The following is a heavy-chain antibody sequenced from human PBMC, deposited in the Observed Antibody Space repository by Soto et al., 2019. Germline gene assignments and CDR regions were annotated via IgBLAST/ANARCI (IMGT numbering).Heavy chain of an antibody. D-gene: IGHD1-7*01. CDR1: GYNFSTYA. Sequence: ASVKVSCKASGYNFSTYALLWVRQAPGQRLEWMGWINTGHGNTNYSQKFQGRVTMPRDTSVSTAYMELSSLRSEDPAVYYCARGDRLNYFCNGMGVRGPGSTGTVAS. CDR3: ARGDRLNYFCNGMGV. V-gene: IGHV1-3*04. J-gene: IGHJ6*02. CDR2: INTGHGNT.